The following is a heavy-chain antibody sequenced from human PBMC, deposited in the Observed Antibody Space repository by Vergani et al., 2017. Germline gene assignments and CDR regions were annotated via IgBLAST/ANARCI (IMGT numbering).Heavy chain of an antibody. J-gene: IGHJ5*02. D-gene: IGHD5-18*01. CDR3: SYTAMANGDWFDP. V-gene: IGHV3-49*03. Sequence: EVQLVESGGGLVQPGRSLRLSCTASGFTFGDYALSWFRQAPGKGLEWVGFIRSKAYCGTTEYAASVKGRFTISRDDSKSIAYLQMNSLKTEDTAVYYGSYTAMANGDWFDPWGQGTLVTVSS. CDR2: IRSKAYCGTT. CDR1: GFTFGDYA.